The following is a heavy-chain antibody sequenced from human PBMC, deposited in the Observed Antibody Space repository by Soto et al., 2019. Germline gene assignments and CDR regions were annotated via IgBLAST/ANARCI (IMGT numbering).Heavy chain of an antibody. CDR1: GDSISSGAW. CDR3: ARDSRTGCSSTDCYMS. V-gene: IGHV4-4*02. CDR2: IYHSGNT. J-gene: IGHJ5*02. D-gene: IGHD2-2*01. Sequence: TLSLTCAVSGDSISSGAWWSWVRQSPGKGLQWIGEIYHSGNTRNNPSLKSRVTMSVDKSNNQFSLNLMSVTAADTATYYYARDSRTGCSSTDCYMSWGRGILVTVSS.